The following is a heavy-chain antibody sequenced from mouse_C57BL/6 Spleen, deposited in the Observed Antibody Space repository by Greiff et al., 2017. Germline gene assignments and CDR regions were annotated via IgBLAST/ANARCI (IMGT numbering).Heavy chain of an antibody. Sequence: QVQLQQSGAELVKPGASVKLSCKASGYTFTEYTIHWVKQRSGQGLEWIGWFYPGSGSIKYNEKFKDKATLTADKSSSTVYMELSRLTSADSAVYFCARHGQRQLRLPDYYAMDYWGQGTSVTVSS. CDR1: GYTFTEYT. J-gene: IGHJ4*01. V-gene: IGHV1-62-2*01. CDR2: FYPGSGSI. CDR3: ARHGQRQLRLPDYYAMDY. D-gene: IGHD3-2*02.